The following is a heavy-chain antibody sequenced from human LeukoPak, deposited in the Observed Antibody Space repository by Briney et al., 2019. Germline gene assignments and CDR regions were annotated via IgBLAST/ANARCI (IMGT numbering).Heavy chain of an antibody. D-gene: IGHD3-22*01. CDR2: IIPIFGTA. J-gene: IGHJ3*02. CDR3: ARDYYDSSSLRAFDI. CDR1: GGTFTSYA. V-gene: IGHV1-69*13. Sequence: PVKVSCKASGGTFTSYAISWVRQAPGQGLEWMGGIIPIFGTANYAQKFQGRVTITADESTSTAYMELSSLRSEDTAVYYCARDYYDSSSLRAFDIWGQGTMVTVSS.